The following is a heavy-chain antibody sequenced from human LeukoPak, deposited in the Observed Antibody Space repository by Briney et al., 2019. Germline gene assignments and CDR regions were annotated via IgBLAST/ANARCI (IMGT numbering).Heavy chain of an antibody. J-gene: IGHJ5*02. CDR2: IYTSGST. CDR1: GGSISSFY. V-gene: IGHV4-4*07. Sequence: PSEPLSLTCTVTGGSISSFYWSWLRQPAGKGLEWIGRIYTSGSTNYNPSLKSRVTTSVDTSKNQFSLKLSSVTAADTAVYYCARDRIVVVVGANLDNCFDPWGQGTLVTVSS. CDR3: ARDRIVVVVGANLDNCFDP. D-gene: IGHD2-15*01.